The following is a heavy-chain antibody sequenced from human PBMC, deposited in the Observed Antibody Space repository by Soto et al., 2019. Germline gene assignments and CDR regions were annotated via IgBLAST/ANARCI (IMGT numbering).Heavy chain of an antibody. V-gene: IGHV3-30*18. CDR3: AKNPLRGPYFDS. J-gene: IGHJ4*02. Sequence: PGGSLRLSCAASGLTFSSYGMHWVRQAPGKGLEWVAVISYDGSNKYYGDSLKGRFSISRDNSKNTLYLQMNSLRAEDTAVYYCAKNPLRGPYFDSWGQGTLVTVSS. CDR2: ISYDGSNK. CDR1: GLTFSSYG.